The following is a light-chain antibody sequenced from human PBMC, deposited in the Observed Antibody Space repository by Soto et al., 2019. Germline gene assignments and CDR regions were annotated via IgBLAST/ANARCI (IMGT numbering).Light chain of an antibody. CDR2: AAS. CDR3: QQSYSTPGYT. J-gene: IGKJ2*01. CDR1: QSISSY. Sequence: DIQMTQSPSSLSASVGDRVTITCRASQSISSYLNWYQQKPGKAPKLLIYAASSLRSGVPSRFSGSGSGTDFTLTISSLQPEDFATYYCQQSYSTPGYTFGQGTKLEIK. V-gene: IGKV1-39*01.